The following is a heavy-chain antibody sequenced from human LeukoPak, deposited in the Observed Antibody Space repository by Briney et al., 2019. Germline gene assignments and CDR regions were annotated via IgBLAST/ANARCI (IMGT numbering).Heavy chain of an antibody. J-gene: IGHJ4*02. Sequence: GESLKISCKGSGYTFTNYWIGWVRQMPGKGLEFMGIIYPGDSDTRFSPSFQGQVTISVDKSINTAYLQWSSLKASDSAMYYCARAGYSNRWDGVDYWGQGTLVTVSS. CDR3: ARAGYSNRWDGVDY. CDR1: GYTFTNYW. D-gene: IGHD2/OR15-2a*01. CDR2: IYPGDSDT. V-gene: IGHV5-51*01.